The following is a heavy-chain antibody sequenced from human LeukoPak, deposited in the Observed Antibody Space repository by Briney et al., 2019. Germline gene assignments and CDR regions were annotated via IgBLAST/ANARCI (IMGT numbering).Heavy chain of an antibody. CDR2: MNPNSGNT. J-gene: IGHJ4*02. D-gene: IGHD3-3*01. Sequence: ASVKVSCKASGYTFTGYYMHWVRQAPGQGLEWMGWMNPNSGNTGYAQKFQGRVTITRNTSISTAYMELSSLRSEDTAVYYCATSSRLSGYSDYWGQGTLVTVSS. CDR3: ATSSRLSGYSDY. CDR1: GYTFTGYY. V-gene: IGHV1-8*03.